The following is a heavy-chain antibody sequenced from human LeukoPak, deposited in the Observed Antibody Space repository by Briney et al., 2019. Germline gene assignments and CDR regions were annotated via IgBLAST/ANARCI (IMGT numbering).Heavy chain of an antibody. D-gene: IGHD2-2*01. J-gene: IGHJ4*02. CDR2: ISSSGSTI. CDR1: GFTFSDYY. Sequence: GGSLRLSCAASGFTFSDYYMSWIRQAPGKGLEWVSYISSSGSTIYYADSVKGRFTISRDNAKNSLYLQMNSLRAEDTAVYYCASLIVVVPAAMQHTDYWGQGTLVTVSS. V-gene: IGHV3-11*04. CDR3: ASLIVVVPAAMQHTDY.